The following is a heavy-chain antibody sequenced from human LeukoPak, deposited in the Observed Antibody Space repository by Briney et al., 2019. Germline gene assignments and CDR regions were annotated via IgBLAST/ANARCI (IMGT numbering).Heavy chain of an antibody. Sequence: GGSLRLSCAASGFTFSSYWMSWVRQAPGKGLEWVGHIKSRTDGGTTDYAAPVKGRFTISRDDSKNTVYLQMNSLKTEDSAVYFCATEFYSNGYNFWGQGTLVIVSS. CDR2: IKSRTDGGTT. D-gene: IGHD5-24*01. CDR3: ATEFYSNGYNF. CDR1: GFTFSSYW. J-gene: IGHJ4*02. V-gene: IGHV3-15*01.